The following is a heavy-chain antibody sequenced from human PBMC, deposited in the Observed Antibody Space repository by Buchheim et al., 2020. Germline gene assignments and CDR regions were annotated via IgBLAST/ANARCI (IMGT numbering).Heavy chain of an antibody. V-gene: IGHV1-69*04. CDR2: IILILGIA. CDR3: ASQVLTGYYRRGWYFDL. Sequence: QVQLVQSGAEVKKPGSSVKVSCKASGGTFSSYAISWVRQAPGQGLEWMGRIILILGIANYAQKFQGRVTITAATSTSTAYMELSSLRSEDTAVYYCASQVLTGYYRRGWYFDLWGRGTL. D-gene: IGHD3-9*01. J-gene: IGHJ2*01. CDR1: GGTFSSYA.